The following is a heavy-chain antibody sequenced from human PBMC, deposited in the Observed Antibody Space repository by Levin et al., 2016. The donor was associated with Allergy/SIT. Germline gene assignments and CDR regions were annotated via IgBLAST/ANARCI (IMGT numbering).Heavy chain of an antibody. CDR3: ARLRIVGAISFDY. Sequence: WIRQPPGKGLEWIGSIYYSGSTYYNPSLKSRVTISVDTSKNQFSLKLSSVTAADTAVYYCARLRIVGAISFDYWGQGTLVTVSS. CDR2: IYYSGST. J-gene: IGHJ4*02. D-gene: IGHD1-26*01. V-gene: IGHV4-39*01.